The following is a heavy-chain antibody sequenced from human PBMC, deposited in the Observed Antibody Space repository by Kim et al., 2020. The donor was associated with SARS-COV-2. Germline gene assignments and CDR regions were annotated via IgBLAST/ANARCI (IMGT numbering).Heavy chain of an antibody. V-gene: IGHV3-30*18. D-gene: IGHD3-10*01. Sequence: GGSLRLSCAASGFTFNNFGMHWVRQAPGKGLEWVAVISYEGSKKHYADSVKGRFTISRDSFKNTMSLQMSSLTAEDTAVYYCAKATVFLRFEEFHDDAFDLWGRGTMVTVSS. CDR3: AKATVFLRFEEFHDDAFDL. CDR1: GFTFNNFG. J-gene: IGHJ3*01. CDR2: ISYEGSKK.